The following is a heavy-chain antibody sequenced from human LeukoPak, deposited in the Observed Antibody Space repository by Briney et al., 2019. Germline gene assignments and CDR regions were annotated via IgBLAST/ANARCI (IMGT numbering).Heavy chain of an antibody. D-gene: IGHD6-6*01. CDR3: ATSNIAARDY. V-gene: IGHV3-11*01. CDR2: ISSSGRTI. Sequence: GGSLRLSCAASGFTFSDYYMSWIRQAPGKGLEWASYISSSGRTIYYADSVKGRFTISRDNSKNSLYLQMNSLRAEDTAVYYCATSNIAARDYWGQGTLVTVSS. CDR1: GFTFSDYY. J-gene: IGHJ4*02.